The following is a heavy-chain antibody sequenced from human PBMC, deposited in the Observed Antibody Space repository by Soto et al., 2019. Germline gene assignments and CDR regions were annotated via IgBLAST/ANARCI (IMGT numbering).Heavy chain of an antibody. CDR1: GFTFSNAW. CDR2: IKSKTDGGTT. V-gene: IGHV3-15*01. D-gene: IGHD3-9*01. CDR3: TTYYDILTDRQCDY. Sequence: EVQLVESGGGLVKPGGSLRLSCAASGFTFSNAWMSWVRQAPGKGLEWVGRIKSKTDGGTTDYAAPVKGRFTISRDDSKNTLYLQMNSLKTEDTAVYYCTTYYDILTDRQCDYWGQGTLVTVSS. J-gene: IGHJ4*02.